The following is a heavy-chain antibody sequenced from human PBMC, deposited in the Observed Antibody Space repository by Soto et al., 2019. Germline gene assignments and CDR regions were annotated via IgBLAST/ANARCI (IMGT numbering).Heavy chain of an antibody. D-gene: IGHD3-16*01. Sequence: EVQLLESGGGLVQPGGSLRLSCAASGFAFNTFEMSWVRQAPGRGLEWVSFISTDSSRAYYADAVKGRFTISRDNSKHTLYLQMNSLTAEDTAVYACVKGGWLDFWGQGTLATVSS. CDR3: VKGGWLDF. CDR1: GFAFNTFE. CDR2: ISTDSSRA. V-gene: IGHV3-23*01. J-gene: IGHJ5*01.